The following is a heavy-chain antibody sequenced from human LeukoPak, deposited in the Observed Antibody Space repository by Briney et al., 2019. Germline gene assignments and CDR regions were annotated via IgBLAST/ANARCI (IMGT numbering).Heavy chain of an antibody. J-gene: IGHJ4*02. V-gene: IGHV3-48*03. D-gene: IGHD1-26*01. CDR1: GFIFSSYE. Sequence: PGGSLRLSCAASGFIFSSYEMNWVHQAPGKGLEWVSYISSSGSSIYYADSLKGRFTISRDNAENSLYLQMGGLRDEDTAVYYCARASDGESGSYFVSFDYWGPGTLVTVSS. CDR2: ISSSGSSI. CDR3: ARASDGESGSYFVSFDY.